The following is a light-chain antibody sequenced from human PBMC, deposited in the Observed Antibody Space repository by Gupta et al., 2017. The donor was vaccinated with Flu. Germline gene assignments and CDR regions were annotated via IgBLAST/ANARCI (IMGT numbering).Light chain of an antibody. CDR2: EDD. V-gene: IGLV1-51*02. J-gene: IGLJ3*02. CDR3: GTWDRSLSAGG. CDR1: SSNIGGHY. Sequence: QSVLTQPPSVSAAPGQRATISCSGSSSNIGGHYVSWYQQVPGTAPKLLIYEDDKRPSGIPDRFSASKSGTTATLDISGLQTGDEADYFCGTWDRSLSAGGFGGGTKLTVL.